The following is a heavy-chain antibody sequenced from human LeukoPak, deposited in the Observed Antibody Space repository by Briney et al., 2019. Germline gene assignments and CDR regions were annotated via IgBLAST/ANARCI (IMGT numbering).Heavy chain of an antibody. J-gene: IGHJ4*02. V-gene: IGHV3-66*01. CDR1: GFTFSHYA. CDR3: ARSFYDILIGYYQYFDY. Sequence: GGSLRLSCAASGFTFSHYAMSWVRQAPGKGLEWVSVIYRDGSSYYAESVKGRFTISRDNSKNTLYIQMNSLRAEDTAVYYCARSFYDILIGYYQYFDYWGQGTLVTVSS. D-gene: IGHD3-9*01. CDR2: IYRDGSS.